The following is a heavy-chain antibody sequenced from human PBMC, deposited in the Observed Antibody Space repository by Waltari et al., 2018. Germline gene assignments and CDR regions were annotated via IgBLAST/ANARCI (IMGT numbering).Heavy chain of an antibody. CDR3: ARWRWHQSEFDS. V-gene: IGHV3-7*01. J-gene: IGHJ4*02. CDR1: GFSFSDYW. D-gene: IGHD2-21*01. CDR2: KKQGVSEI. Sequence: EVQLVESGGGLVQPGGSLRLSCAASGFSFSDYWLSWVRQAPGKGLDWVARKKQGVSEIHYMDSFKGRFTTSTDSAKNSLYLQMNSLRVEDTAVYYCARWRWHQSEFDSWGQGTLVTVSP.